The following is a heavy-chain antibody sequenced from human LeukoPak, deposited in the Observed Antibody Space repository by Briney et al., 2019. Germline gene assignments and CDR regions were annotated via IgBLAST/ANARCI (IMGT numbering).Heavy chain of an antibody. J-gene: IGHJ4*02. Sequence: GGSLRLSCAASGFTFSSYAMSWVRQAPGKGLEWVSAISGSGGSTYYADSVKGRFTISSDNSKNTLYLQMNSLRAEDTAVYYCAKPGAYGSGSYTENWGQGTLVTVSS. CDR2: ISGSGGST. CDR3: AKPGAYGSGSYTEN. V-gene: IGHV3-23*01. D-gene: IGHD3-10*01. CDR1: GFTFSSYA.